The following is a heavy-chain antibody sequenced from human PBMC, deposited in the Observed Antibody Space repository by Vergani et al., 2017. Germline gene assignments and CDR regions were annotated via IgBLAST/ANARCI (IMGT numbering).Heavy chain of an antibody. J-gene: IGHJ5*02. CDR2: INPSGGST. V-gene: IGHV1-46*01. Sequence: QVQLVQSGAEVKKPGASVKVSCKASGYTFTSYYMHWVRPAPGQGLEWMGIINPSGGSTSYAQKFQGRVTMTRDTSTSTVYMELSSRRSEDTAVYYCAREGVIVVVPAAIPGWFDPWGQGTLVTVSS. CDR3: AREGVIVVVPAAIPGWFDP. D-gene: IGHD2-2*01. CDR1: GYTFTSYY.